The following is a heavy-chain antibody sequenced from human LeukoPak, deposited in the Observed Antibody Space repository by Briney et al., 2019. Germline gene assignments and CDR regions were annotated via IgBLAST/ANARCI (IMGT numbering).Heavy chain of an antibody. CDR1: GFTFSSYG. CDR2: ISYDGSNK. V-gene: IGHV3-30*18. D-gene: IGHD6-13*01. CDR3: AKEVYKQLAAAGLDY. Sequence: PGRSLRLSCAASGFTFSSYGMHWVHQAPGKGLEWVAVISYDGSNKYYADSVKGRFTISRDNSKNTLYLQMNSLRAEDTAVYYCAKEVYKQLAAAGLDYWGQGTLVTVSS. J-gene: IGHJ4*02.